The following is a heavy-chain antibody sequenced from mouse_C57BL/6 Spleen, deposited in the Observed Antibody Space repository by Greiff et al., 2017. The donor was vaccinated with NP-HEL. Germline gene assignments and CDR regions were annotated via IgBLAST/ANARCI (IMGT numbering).Heavy chain of an antibody. V-gene: IGHV1-50*01. CDR2: IDPSDSST. CDR3: ARRYYGSSPYAMDY. CDR1: GYTFTSYW. Sequence: VQLQQPGAELVKPGASVKLSCKASGYTFTSYWMQWVKQRPGQGLEWIGEIDPSDSSTNYNQKFKGKATLTVDTSSSTAYMQLSSLTSEDSAVYYCARRYYGSSPYAMDYWGQGTSVTVSS. J-gene: IGHJ4*01. D-gene: IGHD1-1*01.